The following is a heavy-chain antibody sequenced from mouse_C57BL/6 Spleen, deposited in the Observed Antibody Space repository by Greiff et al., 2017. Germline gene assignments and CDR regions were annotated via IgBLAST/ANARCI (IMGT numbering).Heavy chain of an antibody. J-gene: IGHJ3*01. Sequence: QVQLQQPGTERVKPGASVKLSCKASGYTFTSYWMHWVKRRPGQGLEWIGNINPSNGGTNYKEKLKSKATLTVDKSSSTAYMQLSSLTSEDSAVYYCARRGNGYDEAWFAYWGQGTLVTVSA. V-gene: IGHV1-53*01. CDR3: ARRGNGYDEAWFAY. CDR2: INPSNGGT. CDR1: GYTFTSYW. D-gene: IGHD2-2*01.